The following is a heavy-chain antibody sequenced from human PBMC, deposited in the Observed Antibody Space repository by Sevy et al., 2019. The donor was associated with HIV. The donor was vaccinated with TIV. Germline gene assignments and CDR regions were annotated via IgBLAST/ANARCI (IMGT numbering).Heavy chain of an antibody. J-gene: IGHJ4*02. D-gene: IGHD6-6*01. CDR2: IYYSGST. CDR1: GGSVSSGSYY. Sequence: SETLSLTCTVSGGSVSSGSYYWSWIRQPPGKGLEWIGYIYYSGSTNYNPSLKGRVTISVDTSKNQFALKLGSVTAADTAVYYCARHMRRGSSYFDYWGQGTLVTVSS. V-gene: IGHV4-61*01. CDR3: ARHMRRGSSYFDY.